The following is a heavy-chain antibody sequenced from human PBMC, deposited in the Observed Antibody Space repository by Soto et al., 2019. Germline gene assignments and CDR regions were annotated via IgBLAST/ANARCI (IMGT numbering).Heavy chain of an antibody. Sequence: QVQLVESGGGVVQPGRSLRLSCASSGFTFSSYGMHWVRHAPGKGLEWVAVISYDGSNKYYADSVKGRFTISRDNSKNTLYLQMNSLRAEDTAVYYCAKDPYGSGSYYRGWGQGTLVTVSS. V-gene: IGHV3-30*18. J-gene: IGHJ4*02. CDR1: GFTFSSYG. CDR2: ISYDGSNK. D-gene: IGHD3-10*01. CDR3: AKDPYGSGSYYRG.